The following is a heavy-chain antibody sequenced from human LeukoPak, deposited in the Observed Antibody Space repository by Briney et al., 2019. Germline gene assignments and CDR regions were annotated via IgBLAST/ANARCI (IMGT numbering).Heavy chain of an antibody. J-gene: IGHJ3*02. V-gene: IGHV5-51*01. Sequence: GESLKISCKGSGYSFTSYWIGWVRQMPGKGLEWMGIIYPGDSDTRYSPSFQGQVTISADKSISTAYQQWSSLEASDTAMYYCARPRRDGYNIDAFDIWGQGTMVTVSS. D-gene: IGHD5-24*01. CDR1: GYSFTSYW. CDR2: IYPGDSDT. CDR3: ARPRRDGYNIDAFDI.